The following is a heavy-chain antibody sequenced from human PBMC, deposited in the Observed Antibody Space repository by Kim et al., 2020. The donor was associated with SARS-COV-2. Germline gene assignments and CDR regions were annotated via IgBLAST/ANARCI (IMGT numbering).Heavy chain of an antibody. CDR3: ARGLRYFDWPTGLFDY. CDR1: GFTFSSYS. D-gene: IGHD3-9*01. V-gene: IGHV3-48*02. J-gene: IGHJ4*02. CDR2: ISSSSSTI. Sequence: GGSLRLSCAASGFTFSSYSMNWVRQAPGKGLEWVSYISSSSSTIYYADSVKGRFTISRDNAKNSLYLQMNSLRDEDTAVYYCARGLRYFDWPTGLFDYWGQGTLVTVSS.